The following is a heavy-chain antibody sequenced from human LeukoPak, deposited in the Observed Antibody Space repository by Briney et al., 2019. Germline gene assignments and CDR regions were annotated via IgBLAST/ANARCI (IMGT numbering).Heavy chain of an antibody. CDR3: ARSRYCSGGSCSDAFDI. CDR2: ISGSGSTI. Sequence: PGGSLRLSCAASGFTFSSYGMSWVRQAPGKGLEWVSAISGSGSTIYYADSVKGRFTISRDNAKNSLYLQMNSLRAEDTAVYYCARSRYCSGGSCSDAFDIWGQGTMVTVSS. CDR1: GFTFSSYG. V-gene: IGHV3-48*04. J-gene: IGHJ3*02. D-gene: IGHD2-15*01.